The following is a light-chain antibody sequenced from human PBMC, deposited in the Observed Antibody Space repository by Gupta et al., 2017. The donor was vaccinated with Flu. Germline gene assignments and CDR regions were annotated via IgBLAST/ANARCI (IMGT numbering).Light chain of an antibody. Sequence: QTAKITCSGDAVPKQYVYWFQQRPGQAPTLLIYKDTERPSGIPERGSASTAGTTVTSPLTGVTAEDEADDEWQYQASNSYNVVCGSGTKLTVL. CDR1: AVPKQY. CDR3: QYQASNSYNVV. V-gene: IGLV3-25*01. J-gene: IGLJ2*01. CDR2: KDT.